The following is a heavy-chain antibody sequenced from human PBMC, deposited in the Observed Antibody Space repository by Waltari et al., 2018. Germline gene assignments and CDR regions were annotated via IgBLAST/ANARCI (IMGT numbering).Heavy chain of an antibody. J-gene: IGHJ4*02. Sequence: QVQLVQAGAEVKKPGSSVTVSCKASGEHFSSYAISCVRKAAGQALEWKGGIIPIFGTANYAQKFQSRVTITADESTSTAYMELSSLRSEYTAVYYCARSCGSPEDMATRGGDPYYFDYWGQGTLVTVSS. CDR2: IIPIFGTA. CDR1: GEHFSSYA. CDR3: ARSCGSPEDMATRGGDPYYFDY. D-gene: IGHD5-12*01. V-gene: IGHV1-69*12.